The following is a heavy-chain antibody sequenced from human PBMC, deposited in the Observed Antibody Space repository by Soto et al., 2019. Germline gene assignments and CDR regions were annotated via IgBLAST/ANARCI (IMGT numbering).Heavy chain of an antibody. CDR2: IYYSGST. Sequence: SETLSLTCTVSGGSISSYYWSWIRQPPGKGLKRIGYIYYSGSTNYNPSLKSRVTISVDTSKNQFSLKLSSVTAADTAVYYGARRYGDYFDYWGQGTMVTVSS. V-gene: IGHV4-59*01. CDR3: ARRYGDYFDY. CDR1: GGSISSYY. D-gene: IGHD4-17*01. J-gene: IGHJ4*02.